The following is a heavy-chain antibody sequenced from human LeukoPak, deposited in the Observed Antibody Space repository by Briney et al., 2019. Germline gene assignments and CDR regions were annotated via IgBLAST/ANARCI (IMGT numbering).Heavy chain of an antibody. CDR3: AKGRITMVRGVSLDY. D-gene: IGHD3-10*01. Sequence: GGSLRLSCAASGFTFSSYGMHWVRQAPGKGLEWVAFIRYDGSNKYYADSVKGRFTISRDNSKNTLYLQMNSLRAEDTAVYYCAKGRITMVRGVSLDYWGQGTLVTVSS. CDR2: IRYDGSNK. CDR1: GFTFSSYG. V-gene: IGHV3-30*02. J-gene: IGHJ4*02.